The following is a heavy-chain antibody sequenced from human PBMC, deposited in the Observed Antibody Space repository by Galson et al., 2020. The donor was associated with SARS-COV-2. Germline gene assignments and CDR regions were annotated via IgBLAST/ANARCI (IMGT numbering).Heavy chain of an antibody. D-gene: IGHD1-26*01. V-gene: IGHV4-34*01. CDR2: INHSGST. J-gene: IGHJ6*03. CDR1: GGSFSGYY. CDR3: ARGTAVGPARARHYYYMDV. Sequence: SETLSLTCAVYGGSFSGYYWSWIRQPPGKGLEWIGEINHSGSTNYNPSLKSRVTISVDTSKNQFSLKLSSVTAADTAVYYCARGTAVGPARARHYYYMDVWGKGTTVTVSS.